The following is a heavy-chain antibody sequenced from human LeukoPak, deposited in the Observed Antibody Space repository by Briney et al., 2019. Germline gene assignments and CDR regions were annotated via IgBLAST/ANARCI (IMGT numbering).Heavy chain of an antibody. V-gene: IGHV4-59*01. D-gene: IGHD3-22*01. CDR1: GGSINHYY. CDR3: ARDNQWLNAFDI. Sequence: SGTLSLTCTVSGGSINHYYWSWIRQPPGRGLEWIGYSYYIESTNYNPSLKSRVTISVDTSRNRFSLKLSSVTAADTAMYYCARDNQWLNAFDIWGQGTMVTVSS. J-gene: IGHJ3*02. CDR2: SYYIEST.